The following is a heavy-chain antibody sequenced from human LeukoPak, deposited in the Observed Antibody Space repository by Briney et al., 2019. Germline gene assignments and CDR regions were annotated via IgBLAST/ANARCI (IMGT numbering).Heavy chain of an antibody. CDR3: AKDSGVVVTAIPNY. CDR2: ISGRGGST. J-gene: IGHJ4*02. Sequence: GGSLRLSCAASGFTFSNYAMIWVRQAPGKGLEWVSSISGRGGSTYYAGSVKRRFTISRDNSKNTLSLQMDSLRSEDTAVYYCAKDSGVVVTAIPNYWGQGALVTVSS. CDR1: GFTFSNYA. V-gene: IGHV3-23*01. D-gene: IGHD2-21*02.